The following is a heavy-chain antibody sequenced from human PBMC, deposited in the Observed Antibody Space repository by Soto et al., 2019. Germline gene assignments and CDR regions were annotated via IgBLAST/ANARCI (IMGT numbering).Heavy chain of an antibody. CDR3: ARVGVGVTMIVVADYYYYGMDG. CDR2: INPNSDGT. CDR1: GYTFTGYY. D-gene: IGHD3-22*01. J-gene: IGHJ6*02. V-gene: IGHV1-2*02. Sequence: ASVKVSCKASGYTFTGYYMHWVRPAPGQGLEWMGWINPNSDGTNYAQKFQGRVTMTRDTSISTAYMELSRLRSDDTAVYYCARVGVGVTMIVVADYYYYGMDGWGQGTTVTVAS.